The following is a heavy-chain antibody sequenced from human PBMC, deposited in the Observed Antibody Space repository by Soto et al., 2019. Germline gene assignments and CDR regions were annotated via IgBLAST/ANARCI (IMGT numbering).Heavy chain of an antibody. V-gene: IGHV6-1*01. CDR3: ARSTYSAVRAFDI. CDR1: GRGGSRNRAA. Sequence: SQTRSVTGGVSGRGGSRNRAAWDWIQPSPSRGLEWLGRTYYTSKWYNDYAVSVKSRITINPDTSKNQFSLQLNSVTPEDTAVYYCARSTYSAVRAFDIWGQGTMVTVSS. CDR2: TYYTSKWYN. J-gene: IGHJ3*02. D-gene: IGHD4-4*01.